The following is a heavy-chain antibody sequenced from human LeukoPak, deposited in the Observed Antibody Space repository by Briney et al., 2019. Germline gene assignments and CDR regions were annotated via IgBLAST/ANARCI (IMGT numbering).Heavy chain of an antibody. V-gene: IGHV4-4*07. J-gene: IGHJ4*02. Sequence: PSETLSLTCSVSGDSISYFYWSWIRQAAGKGLEWIGRIYTSGSTNYNPSLKSRVTMSVDTSKNQFSLKLSSVTAADTAVYYCARETYYYGSGSYYDYWGQGTLVTVSS. D-gene: IGHD3-10*01. CDR1: GDSISYFY. CDR3: ARETYYYGSGSYYDY. CDR2: IYTSGST.